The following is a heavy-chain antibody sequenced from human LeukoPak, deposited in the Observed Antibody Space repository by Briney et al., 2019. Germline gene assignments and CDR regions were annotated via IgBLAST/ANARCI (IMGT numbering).Heavy chain of an antibody. CDR3: ARSYGSGNYFDY. V-gene: IGHV4-59*01. CDR1: GGSIRNYY. J-gene: IGHJ4*02. CDR2: IFYSGST. D-gene: IGHD3-10*01. Sequence: SETLSLTCTVSGGSIRNYYWSWIRQPPGKGLEWIGYIFYSGSTNYNPSLKSRVTISVDTSKNQFSLNLRSVTAADTAVYYCARSYGSGNYFDYWGQGTLVTVSS.